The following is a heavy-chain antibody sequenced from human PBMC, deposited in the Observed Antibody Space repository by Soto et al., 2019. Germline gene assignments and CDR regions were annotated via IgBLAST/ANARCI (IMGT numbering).Heavy chain of an antibody. D-gene: IGHD5-12*01. CDR2: IYYSGST. Sequence: PSETLSLTCTVSGGSISSSSYYWGWIRQPPGKGLEWIGSIYYSGSTYYNPSLKSRVTISVDTSKNQFSLKLSSVTAADTAVYYCARRSGYEDYWGQGTLVTVSS. CDR3: ARRSGYEDY. CDR1: GGSISSSSYY. V-gene: IGHV4-39*01. J-gene: IGHJ4*02.